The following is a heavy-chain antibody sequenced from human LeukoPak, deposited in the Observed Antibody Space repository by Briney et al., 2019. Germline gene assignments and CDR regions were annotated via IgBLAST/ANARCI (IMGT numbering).Heavy chain of an antibody. V-gene: IGHV3-30*18. CDR3: AKNREWFGELLNGMDV. Sequence: GGSLRLSCAASGFTFSSYGMHWVRQAPGKGLEWVAVISYDGSNKYYADSVKGRFTISRDNSKYTLYLQMNSLRAEDTAVYYCAKNREWFGELLNGMDVWGQGTTVTVSS. D-gene: IGHD3-10*01. J-gene: IGHJ6*02. CDR2: ISYDGSNK. CDR1: GFTFSSYG.